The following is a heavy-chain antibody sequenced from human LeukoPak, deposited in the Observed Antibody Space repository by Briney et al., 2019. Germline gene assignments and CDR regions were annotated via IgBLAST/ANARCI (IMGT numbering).Heavy chain of an antibody. Sequence: PGGSLRLSCAGYGFTFSNHGMNWVRQAAGKGLEWVSSISSSSDYIYYADSVKGRFTISRDNAKNSLYLQMKSLRAEDTAVYYCARGKTSQNIVTRKTYNWFDPWGQGTLVTVSS. CDR2: ISSSSDYI. D-gene: IGHD2/OR15-2a*01. CDR1: GFTFSNHG. CDR3: ARGKTSQNIVTRKTYNWFDP. J-gene: IGHJ5*02. V-gene: IGHV3-21*01.